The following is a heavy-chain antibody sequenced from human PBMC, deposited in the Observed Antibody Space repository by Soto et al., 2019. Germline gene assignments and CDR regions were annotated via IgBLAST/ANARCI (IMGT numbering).Heavy chain of an antibody. D-gene: IGHD3-10*01. CDR2: INHSGST. Sequence: QVQLQQWGAGLLKPSETLSLTCAVYGGSFSGYYWSWIRQPPGKGLEWLGEINHSGSTNYNPSLKRRVTISVDTSKNQFSLKLSSVTAADTAVYYCARGPTTIRGVIYYYYYGMDVWGQGTTVTVSS. J-gene: IGHJ6*02. CDR1: GGSFSGYY. CDR3: ARGPTTIRGVIYYYYYGMDV. V-gene: IGHV4-34*01.